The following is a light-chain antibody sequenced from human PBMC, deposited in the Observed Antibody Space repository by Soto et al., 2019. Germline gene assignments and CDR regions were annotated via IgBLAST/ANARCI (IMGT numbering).Light chain of an antibody. Sequence: DIQLTQAPSFLSASAGDRVTITCRASQVISSYLAWYQQKPGRAPKLLIYAASTLQSGVPSRFSGSGSGTEFTLTITSLQPEDFATYYCQQSYTRSPLTFGGGTKVDIK. J-gene: IGKJ4*01. CDR2: AAS. V-gene: IGKV1-9*01. CDR1: QVISSY. CDR3: QQSYTRSPLT.